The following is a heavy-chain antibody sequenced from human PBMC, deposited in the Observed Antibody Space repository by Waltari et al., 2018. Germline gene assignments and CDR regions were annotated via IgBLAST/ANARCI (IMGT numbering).Heavy chain of an antibody. D-gene: IGHD4-17*01. CDR1: GFTFSRYA. Sequence: EVQLLETGGGLVQPGGSLRLSCAASGFTFSRYAMSWVRQAPGKGLGWVSAISGSGGSTDYADSGKGRFTISRDNSKNTLYVQMSSLRAEDMAVYYCAREGGAMTTVTFYYYYGMDVWGQGTTVTVSS. CDR3: AREGGAMTTVTFYYYYGMDV. V-gene: IGHV3-23*01. CDR2: ISGSGGST. J-gene: IGHJ6*02.